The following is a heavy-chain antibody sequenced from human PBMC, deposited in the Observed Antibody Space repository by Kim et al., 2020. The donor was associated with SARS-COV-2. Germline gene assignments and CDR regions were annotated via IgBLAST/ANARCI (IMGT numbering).Heavy chain of an antibody. CDR2: IRSKANSYAT. D-gene: IGHD6-19*01. CDR3: TSHEEKYAVGVSYYGMDV. CDR1: GFTFSGSA. V-gene: IGHV3-73*01. Sequence: GGSLRLSCAASGFTFSGSAMHWVRQASGKGLEWIGRIRSKANSYATAYAASVKGRFTISRDDSKNTAYLQMNSLKTEDTALYYCTSHEEKYAVGVSYYGMDVWGQGTTVTVSS. J-gene: IGHJ6*02.